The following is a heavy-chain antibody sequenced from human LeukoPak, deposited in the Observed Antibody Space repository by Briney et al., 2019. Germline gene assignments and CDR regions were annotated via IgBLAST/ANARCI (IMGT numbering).Heavy chain of an antibody. CDR3: DRAQPTATYYFDY. J-gene: IGHJ4*02. V-gene: IGHV3-30*04. CDR1: GCTFSSYA. D-gene: IGHD5-18*01. CDR2: ISYDGSKK. Sequence: PGGSLRLSCAASGCTFSSYAMHWVRQGPGKGLGWVAVISYDGSKKYYADSVKGRFTISRVNSKNTLYLQMNSLRAEDTAVYYCDRAQPTATYYFDYWGQGTMVTVSS.